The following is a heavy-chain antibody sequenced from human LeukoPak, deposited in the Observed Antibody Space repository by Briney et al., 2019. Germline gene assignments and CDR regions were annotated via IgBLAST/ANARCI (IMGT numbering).Heavy chain of an antibody. CDR3: ARVGRYFDWLPRPYYYYGMDV. CDR2: ISSSGSTI. D-gene: IGHD3-9*01. J-gene: IGHJ6*04. Sequence: GGSLRLSCAASGFTFSSYEMNWVRQAPGKGLEWVSYISSSGSTIYYADPVKGRFTISRDNAKNSLYLQMNSLRAEDTAVYYCARVGRYFDWLPRPYYYYGMDVWGKGTTVTVSS. V-gene: IGHV3-48*03. CDR1: GFTFSSYE.